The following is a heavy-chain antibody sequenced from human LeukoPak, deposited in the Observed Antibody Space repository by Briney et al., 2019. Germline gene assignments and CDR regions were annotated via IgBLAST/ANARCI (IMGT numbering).Heavy chain of an antibody. CDR2: IYSGGST. V-gene: IGHV4-4*07. CDR1: GGSFTTHY. Sequence: PSETLSLTCTVSGGSFTTHYWNWFRQPAGKGLEWIGRIYSGGSTNYKSSLKSRVIMSIDTPKRQLSLKLSSVTAADTAIYYCARDIGLDYSSSSFASDIWGPGTLVIVSS. D-gene: IGHD6-6*01. J-gene: IGHJ3*02. CDR3: ARDIGLDYSSSSFASDI.